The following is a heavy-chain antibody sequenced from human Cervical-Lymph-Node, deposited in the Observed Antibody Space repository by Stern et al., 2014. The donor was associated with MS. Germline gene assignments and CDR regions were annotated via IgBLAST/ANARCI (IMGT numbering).Heavy chain of an antibody. CDR3: ARHPYSGDFSYGGGFDY. D-gene: IGHD1-26*01. V-gene: IGHV5-51*01. J-gene: IGHJ4*02. CDR2: VYPGDSYT. Sequence: EVQLVESGAEVKKSGESLKISCKGSGYSFTTHWIAWVGQTPGKGLEWIGIVYPGDSYTTYSPSFQGQVTISADKSINTAYLHWSSLKASDTAMYYCARHPYSGDFSYGGGFDYWGQGTLVTVSS. CDR1: GYSFTTHW.